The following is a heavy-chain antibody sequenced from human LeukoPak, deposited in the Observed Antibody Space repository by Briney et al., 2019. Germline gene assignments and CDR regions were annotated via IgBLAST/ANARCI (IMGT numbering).Heavy chain of an antibody. J-gene: IGHJ6*02. CDR3: ARGRSGSYRKDYYYGMDV. D-gene: IGHD1-26*01. CDR2: INHSGST. CDR1: GGSFSGYY. V-gene: IGHV4-34*01. Sequence: SETLSLTCAVYGGSFSGYYWSWIRQPPGKGLEWIGEINHSGSTNYNPSLKSRVTISVDTSKNQFSLKLSSVTAADTAVYYCARGRSGSYRKDYYYGMDVWGQGTTVTVSS.